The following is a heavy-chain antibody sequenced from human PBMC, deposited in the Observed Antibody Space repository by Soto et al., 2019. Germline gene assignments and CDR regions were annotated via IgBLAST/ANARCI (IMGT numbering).Heavy chain of an antibody. Sequence: GGSLRLSCAASGFTFSSYSMNWVRQAPGKGLEWVSSISSSSSYIYYADSVKGRFTISRDNAKNSLYLQMNSLRAEDXXXYXXARDLQLRYFDWAAETPSNYGMDVWGQGTTVTVSS. V-gene: IGHV3-21*01. CDR1: GFTFSSYS. CDR3: ARDLQLRYFDWAAETPSNYGMDV. D-gene: IGHD3-9*01. CDR2: ISSSSSYI. J-gene: IGHJ6*02.